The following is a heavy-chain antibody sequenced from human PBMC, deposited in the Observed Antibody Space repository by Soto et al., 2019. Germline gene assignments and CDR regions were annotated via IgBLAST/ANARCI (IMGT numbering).Heavy chain of an antibody. D-gene: IGHD2-2*01. J-gene: IGHJ6*02. V-gene: IGHV5-51*01. CDR2: IYPGDSDT. CDR1: GYSFTSYW. CDR3: ATQTGSTSSYYGMDV. Sequence: PGESLKISCKGSGYSFTSYWIGWVRQMPGKGLEWMGIIYPGDSDTRYSPSFQGQVTISADKSISTAYLQWSSLKASDTAMYYCATQTGSTSSYYGMDVWGQGTTVTVSS.